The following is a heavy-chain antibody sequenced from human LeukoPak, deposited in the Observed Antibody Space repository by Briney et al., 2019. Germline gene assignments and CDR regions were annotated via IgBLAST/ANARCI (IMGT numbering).Heavy chain of an antibody. J-gene: IGHJ5*02. CDR1: GYTFTTYG. V-gene: IGHV1-18*01. CDR2: ISAYDGNT. Sequence: GASVKVSCKASGYTFTTYGISWVRQAPGQGLEWMGWISAYDGNTNYAQKFQGRVSMTTDTSTSTAYMELRSLRSDDTAVYYCARDKVIASAGTPNWFDPWGQGTLVTVSS. CDR3: ARDKVIASAGTPNWFDP. D-gene: IGHD6-13*01.